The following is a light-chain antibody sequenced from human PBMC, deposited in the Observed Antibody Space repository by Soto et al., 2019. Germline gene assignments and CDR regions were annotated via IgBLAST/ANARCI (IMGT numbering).Light chain of an antibody. CDR1: QSVGNN. V-gene: IGKV3-11*01. CDR3: QHHAHWPLH. J-gene: IGKJ4*01. Sequence: EIVLTQSPATLSLSPGERATLSCRASQSVGNNLAWYQQKPGQAPGLLIYEASTRATGIPARFSGRGSGTGFNLTHSRLEPENFAIYSCQHHAHWPLHFGGGTKVENK. CDR2: EAS.